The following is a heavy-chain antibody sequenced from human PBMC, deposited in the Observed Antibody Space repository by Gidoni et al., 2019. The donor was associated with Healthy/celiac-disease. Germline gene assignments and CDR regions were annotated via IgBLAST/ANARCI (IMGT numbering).Heavy chain of an antibody. CDR2: IYYSGST. CDR3: ARGGYCSSTSCYEAGDWFDP. D-gene: IGHD2-2*01. J-gene: IGHJ5*02. CDR1: GGSISSGDYY. V-gene: IGHV4-30-4*01. Sequence: QVQLQESGPGLVKPSQTLSLTCTVSGGSISSGDYYWSWIRQPPGKGLEWIGYIYYSGSTYYNPSLKSRVTISVDTSKNQFSLKLSSVTAADTAVYYCARGGYCSSTSCYEAGDWFDPWGQGTLVTVSS.